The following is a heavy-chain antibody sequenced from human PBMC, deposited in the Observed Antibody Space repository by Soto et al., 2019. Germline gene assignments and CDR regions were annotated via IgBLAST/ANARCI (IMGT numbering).Heavy chain of an antibody. CDR3: ARRDYYDSSGYFSDAFDV. Sequence: ASVKVSCKASGYTFTSYGISWVRQAPGQGLEWMGWISAYNGNTNYAQKLQGRVTMTTDTSTSTAYMELRSLRSDDTAVYYCARRDYYDSSGYFSDAFDVWGQGTMVTVSS. J-gene: IGHJ3*01. CDR2: ISAYNGNT. CDR1: GYTFTSYG. V-gene: IGHV1-18*04. D-gene: IGHD3-22*01.